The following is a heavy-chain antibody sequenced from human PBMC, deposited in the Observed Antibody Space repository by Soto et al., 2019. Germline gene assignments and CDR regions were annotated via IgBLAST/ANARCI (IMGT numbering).Heavy chain of an antibody. D-gene: IGHD3-22*01. CDR3: AKDYYDSSGYYWPPFDY. CDR1: GFTFSSYA. J-gene: IGHJ4*02. V-gene: IGHV3-23*01. Sequence: GGSLRLSCAASGFTFSSYAMSWVRQAPGKGLEWVSAISGSGGSTYYADSVKGRFTISRDNSKNTLYLQMNSLRAEDTAVYYCAKDYYDSSGYYWPPFDYWGQGTLVTVSS. CDR2: ISGSGGST.